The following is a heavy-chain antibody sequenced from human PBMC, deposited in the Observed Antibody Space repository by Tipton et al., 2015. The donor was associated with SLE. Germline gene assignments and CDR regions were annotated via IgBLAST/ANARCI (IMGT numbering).Heavy chain of an antibody. CDR3: ARGLNYYDSSGYYPFYYMDV. D-gene: IGHD3-22*01. J-gene: IGHJ6*03. Sequence: TLSLTCTVSGGSIGSSYWSWIRQSPGKGLEWIGYIQYRENTDFNPSLKSRVTMSIDTSKNQISMRLSSVTAADTAVYYCARGLNYYDSSGYYPFYYMDVWGKGTTVTVSS. V-gene: IGHV4-59*12. CDR2: IQYRENT. CDR1: GGSIGSSY.